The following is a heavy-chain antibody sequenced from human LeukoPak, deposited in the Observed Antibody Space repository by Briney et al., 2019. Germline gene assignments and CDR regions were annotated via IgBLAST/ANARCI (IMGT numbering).Heavy chain of an antibody. D-gene: IGHD6-19*01. CDR3: ARQAYSSGRFYYYYYMDV. V-gene: IGHV4-59*01. CDR2: IYYSGST. Sequence: PSETLSLTCTVSGGSISSYYWSWIRQPPGKGLEWIGYIYYSGSTDHNPSLKSRVTISVDTSKNQFSLKLSSVTAADTAVYYCARQAYSSGRFYYYYYMDVWGKGTTVTISS. CDR1: GGSISSYY. J-gene: IGHJ6*03.